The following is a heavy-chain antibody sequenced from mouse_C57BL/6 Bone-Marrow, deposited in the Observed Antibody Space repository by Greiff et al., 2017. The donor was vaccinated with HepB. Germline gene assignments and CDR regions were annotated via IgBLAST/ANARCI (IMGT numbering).Heavy chain of an antibody. V-gene: IGHV3-6*01. CDR2: ISYDGSN. Sequence: EVQLVESGPGLVKPSQSLSLTCSVTGYSITSGYYWNWIRQFPGNKLEWMGYISYDGSNNYNPSLKNRISITRDTSKNQFFLKLNSVTTEDTATYYCARGPYYGSSEGFDYWGQGTTLTVSS. CDR3: ARGPYYGSSEGFDY. CDR1: GYSITSGYY. D-gene: IGHD1-1*01. J-gene: IGHJ2*01.